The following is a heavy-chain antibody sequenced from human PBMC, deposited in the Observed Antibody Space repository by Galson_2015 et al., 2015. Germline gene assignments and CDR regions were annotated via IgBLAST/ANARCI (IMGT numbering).Heavy chain of an antibody. CDR3: ARLPRYCSSTSCPLWYAFDI. J-gene: IGHJ3*02. Sequence: QSGAEVTKPGESLKISCKGSGYSFTSYWIGWVRQMPGKGLEWMGIIYPGDSDTRYSPSFQGQVTISADKSISTAYLQWSSLKASDTAMYYCARLPRYCSSTSCPLWYAFDIWGQGTMVTVSS. D-gene: IGHD2-2*01. CDR1: GYSFTSYW. CDR2: IYPGDSDT. V-gene: IGHV5-51*01.